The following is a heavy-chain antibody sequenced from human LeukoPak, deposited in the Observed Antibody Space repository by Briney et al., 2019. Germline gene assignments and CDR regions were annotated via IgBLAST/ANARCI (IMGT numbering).Heavy chain of an antibody. V-gene: IGHV1-46*01. CDR2: INPSGGST. CDR1: GYIFTNYY. CDR3: AREVLSGTLSPYFDY. J-gene: IGHJ4*02. D-gene: IGHD1-26*01. Sequence: ASVKVSCKASGYIFTNYYMYWVRQAPGQGLEWMGKINPSGGSTSYAQKIQGRVTMTRDTSTNTVYMELSSLRSEDTAVYYCAREVLSGTLSPYFDYWGQGTLVTVSS.